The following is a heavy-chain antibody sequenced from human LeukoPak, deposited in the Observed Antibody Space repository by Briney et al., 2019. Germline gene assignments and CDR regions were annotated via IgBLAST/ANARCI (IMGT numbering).Heavy chain of an antibody. CDR3: ARVRSDNNGWYNIDY. V-gene: IGHV3-53*01. CDR1: GFIFSSHA. CDR2: ISSGGTT. Sequence: GGSLRLSCAASGFIFSSHAMSWVRQAPGKGLEWVSLISSGGTTYSADSVKGRFTISRDNSKNTLYLQMNSLRGEDTAVYYCARVRSDNNGWYNIDYWGQGALITVSS. D-gene: IGHD6-19*01. J-gene: IGHJ4*02.